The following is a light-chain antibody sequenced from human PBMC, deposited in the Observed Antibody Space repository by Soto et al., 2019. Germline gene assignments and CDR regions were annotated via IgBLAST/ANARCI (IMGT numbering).Light chain of an antibody. CDR3: CTYAGSSSYVV. V-gene: IGLV2-23*01. CDR1: SSDVGGYNL. CDR2: EGS. Sequence: QSVLTQPASVSGSPGQSITISCTGTSSDVGGYNLVSWYQQHPGKAPKLMIYEGSKRPSGVSNRFSCSKSGNTASLTISGLPPADEADYYCCTYAGSSSYVVFGGGTKLTVL. J-gene: IGLJ2*01.